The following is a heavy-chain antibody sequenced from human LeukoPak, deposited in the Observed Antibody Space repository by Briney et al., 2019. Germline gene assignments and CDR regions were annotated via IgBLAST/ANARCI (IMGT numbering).Heavy chain of an antibody. CDR3: ARDRAANQDWVEFDP. V-gene: IGHV3-66*03. D-gene: IGHD3/OR15-3a*01. Sequence: GGSLTLSCAVSGFRVSGYYMSWVRQAPGKGLEWVGLIRDRGEAFYADFARGRFAISRDESENTLYLQMNSLRVEDTAVYFCARDRAANQDWVEFDPWGQGTPVIVSS. CDR1: GFRVSGYY. CDR2: IRDRGEA. J-gene: IGHJ5*02.